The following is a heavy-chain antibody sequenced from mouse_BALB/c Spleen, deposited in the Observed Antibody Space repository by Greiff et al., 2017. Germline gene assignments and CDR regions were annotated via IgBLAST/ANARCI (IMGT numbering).Heavy chain of an antibody. J-gene: IGHJ4*01. D-gene: IGHD2-12*01. Sequence: VQGVESGPGLVAPSQSLSITCTVSGFSLTSYGVHWVRQSPGKGLEWLGVIWSGGSTDYNAAFISRLSISKDNSKSQVFFKMNSLQANDTAIYYCARNYDFEAMDYWGQGTSVTVSS. CDR2: IWSGGST. CDR1: GFSLTSYG. V-gene: IGHV2-2*02. CDR3: ARNYDFEAMDY.